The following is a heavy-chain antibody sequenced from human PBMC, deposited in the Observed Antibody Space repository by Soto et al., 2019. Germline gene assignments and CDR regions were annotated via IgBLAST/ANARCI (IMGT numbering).Heavy chain of an antibody. Sequence: QVQLVQSGAEVKKPGASVKLSCKASGYTFINYYIHWVRQAPGQGLEWMGIFNPTSGSTNYAQKFQGRGTLTMDTSTRTGYMELSSLRFDDTAVDYCARDLAAGDYWGQGTLVTVSS. V-gene: IGHV1-46*01. CDR1: GYTFINYY. J-gene: IGHJ4*02. CDR3: ARDLAAGDY. CDR2: FNPTSGST. D-gene: IGHD6-13*01.